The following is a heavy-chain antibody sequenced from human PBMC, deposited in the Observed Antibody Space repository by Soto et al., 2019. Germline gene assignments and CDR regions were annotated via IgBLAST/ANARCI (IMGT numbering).Heavy chain of an antibody. CDR1: GGTFSSYT. CDR3: ARDEKQLAAFDI. CDR2: SIPILGIA. V-gene: IGHV1-69*08. J-gene: IGHJ3*02. Sequence: QVQLVQSGAEVKTPGSSVKVSCKASGGTFSSYTISWVRQAPGQGLEWMGRSIPILGIANYAQKFQGRVTITADKSKSTDYMKLSSRRSEDTAVYYCARDEKQLAAFDIWGQGTMVTVSS. D-gene: IGHD6-13*01.